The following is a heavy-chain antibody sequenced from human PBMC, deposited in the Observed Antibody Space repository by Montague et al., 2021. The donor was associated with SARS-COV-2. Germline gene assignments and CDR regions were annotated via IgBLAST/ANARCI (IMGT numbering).Heavy chain of an antibody. CDR2: ISSSSSYI. CDR1: GFTFSSYS. J-gene: IGHJ6*02. V-gene: IGHV3-21*01. D-gene: IGHD3-10*01. CDR3: ARDPLDYGLWSSWSYYNAYYYYYGMDV. Sequence: SLRLSCAASGFTFSSYSMNWVRQAPGKGLEWVSSISSSSSYIYYADSVKGRFTISRDNAKNSLYLQMNSLRAEDTAVYYCARDPLDYGLWSSWSYYNAYYYYYGMDVWGQGTTVTVSS.